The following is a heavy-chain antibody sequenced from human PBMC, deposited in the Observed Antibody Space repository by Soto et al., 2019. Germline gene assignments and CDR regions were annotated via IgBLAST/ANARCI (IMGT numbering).Heavy chain of an antibody. CDR1: GFTFSSYA. V-gene: IGHV3-23*01. J-gene: IGHJ4*02. Sequence: VGSLRLSCAASGFTFSSYAMSWVRQAPGKGLEWVSAISGSGGSTYYADSVKGRFTIPRDNSKNTLYLQMNSLRAEDTAVYYCAKVYYGSGSYYYYFDYWGQGTLVTVSS. CDR3: AKVYYGSGSYYYYFDY. CDR2: ISGSGGST. D-gene: IGHD3-10*01.